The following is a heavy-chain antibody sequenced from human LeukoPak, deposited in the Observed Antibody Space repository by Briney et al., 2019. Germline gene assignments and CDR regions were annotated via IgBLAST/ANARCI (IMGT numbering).Heavy chain of an antibody. V-gene: IGHV4-59*01. Sequence: KPSGTLSLTCTVSGGSISSYYWSWIRQPPGKGLEWIGYIYYSGSTNYNPSLKSRVTISVDTSKNQFSLKLSSVTAADTAVYYCARGLGELSLYDAFDIWGQGTMVTVSS. J-gene: IGHJ3*02. D-gene: IGHD3-16*02. CDR3: ARGLGELSLYDAFDI. CDR2: IYYSGST. CDR1: GGSISSYY.